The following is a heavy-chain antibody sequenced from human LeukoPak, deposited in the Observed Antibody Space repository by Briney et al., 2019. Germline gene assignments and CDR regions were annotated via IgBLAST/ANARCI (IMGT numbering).Heavy chain of an antibody. J-gene: IGHJ6*03. CDR2: ISAYNGNT. CDR3: ARGPGLRFLVPYYMDV. Sequence: RASVKVSCKASGYTFTSYGISWVRQAPGQGLEWMGWISAYNGNTNYAQKLQGRVTMTTDTSTSTAYMELRSLRSDDTAVYYCARGPGLRFLVPYYMDVWGKGTTVTVSS. V-gene: IGHV1-18*01. D-gene: IGHD3-3*01. CDR1: GYTFTSYG.